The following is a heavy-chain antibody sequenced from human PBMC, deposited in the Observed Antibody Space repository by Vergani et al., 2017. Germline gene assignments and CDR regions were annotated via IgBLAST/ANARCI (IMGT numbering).Heavy chain of an antibody. D-gene: IGHD3-16*01. CDR3: AGGSGDNWYFDL. Sequence: QLQLQESGPGLVKPSVTLSLICTVSGGSINPSSSFWGWIRQSPGKGLEWIGSINYVGRTYYIPSLQSRATVFVDTSKNQFSLNLTAVTAADTAVSYCAGGSGDNWYFDLWGRGTLVTVSS. CDR1: GGSINPSSSF. CDR2: INYVGRT. J-gene: IGHJ2*01. V-gene: IGHV4-39*01.